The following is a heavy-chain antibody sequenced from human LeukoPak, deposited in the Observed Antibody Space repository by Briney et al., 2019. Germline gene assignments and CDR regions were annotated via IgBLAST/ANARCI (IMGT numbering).Heavy chain of an antibody. CDR2: IIPIFGTA. CDR3: ARGYTAMAHAFDI. CDR1: GGTFSSYA. D-gene: IGHD5-18*01. Sequence: SVKVSCKASGGTFSSYAISWVRQAPGQGLEWVGRIIPIFGTANYAQKFQGRVTITTDESTSTAYMELSSLRSEDTAVYYCARGYTAMAHAFDIWGQGTMVTVSS. J-gene: IGHJ3*02. V-gene: IGHV1-69*05.